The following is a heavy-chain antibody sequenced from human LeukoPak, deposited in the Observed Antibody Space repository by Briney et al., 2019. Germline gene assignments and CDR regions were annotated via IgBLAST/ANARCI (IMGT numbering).Heavy chain of an antibody. J-gene: IGHJ3*01. CDR2: IYYTGST. CDR1: GGSITTSY. D-gene: IGHD2-21*02. CDR3: ARGRGVVTSFDV. V-gene: IGHV4-59*01. Sequence: SETLSLTCTVSGGSITTSYWSWIRQPPGKGLEWIGYIYYTGSTNYNPSLKSPFTIVVDTSKNQFSLELNSVTAADTAVYYCARGRGVVTSFDVWGQGTMVTVSS.